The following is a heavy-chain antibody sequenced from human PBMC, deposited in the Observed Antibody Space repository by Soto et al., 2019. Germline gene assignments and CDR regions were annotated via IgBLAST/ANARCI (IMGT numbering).Heavy chain of an antibody. CDR2: ISYDGSNK. J-gene: IGHJ4*02. Sequence: PGGSLRLSCAASGFTFSSNGMHWVRQAPGKGLEWVAVISYDGSNKYYVDSVKGRFTISRDNSKNTLYLQMNSLRVEDTAVYYCAKDRSSSWTFDYWGQGTLVTVSS. V-gene: IGHV3-30*18. D-gene: IGHD2-2*01. CDR1: GFTFSSNG. CDR3: AKDRSSSWTFDY.